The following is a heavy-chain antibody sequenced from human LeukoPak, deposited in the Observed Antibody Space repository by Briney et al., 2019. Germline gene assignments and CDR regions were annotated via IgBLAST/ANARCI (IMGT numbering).Heavy chain of an antibody. CDR2: MYYSGNT. CDR1: GGSFSSSSYY. Sequence: PSETLSLICTVSGGSFSSSSYYWGWIRQPPGKGLQWIGSMYYSGNTYYSPSVKSRLSMAFDTSKNQFSLKLTSATAADTAVYYCARAIAVTTRRGGGDIWGQGTMVTVSS. D-gene: IGHD4-17*01. V-gene: IGHV4-39*01. J-gene: IGHJ3*02. CDR3: ARAIAVTTRRGGGDI.